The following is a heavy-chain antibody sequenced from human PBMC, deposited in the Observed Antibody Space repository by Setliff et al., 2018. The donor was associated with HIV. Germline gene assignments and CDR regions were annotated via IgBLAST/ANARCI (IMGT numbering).Heavy chain of an antibody. J-gene: IGHJ6*02. CDR1: GFTFSSYG. CDR2: IRYDGSNK. CDR3: AKDFPPPNGMDV. V-gene: IGHV3-30*02. Sequence: AGGSLRLSCAASGFTFSSYGMHWVRQAPGKRLEWVAFIRYDGSNKYYADSVKGRFTISRDNSKNTLYLQMNSLRPEDTAVYYCAKDFPPPNGMDVWGQGTTVTVSS.